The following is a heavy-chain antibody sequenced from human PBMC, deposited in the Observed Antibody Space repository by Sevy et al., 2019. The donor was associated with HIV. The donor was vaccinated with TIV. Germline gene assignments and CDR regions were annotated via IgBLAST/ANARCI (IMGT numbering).Heavy chain of an antibody. V-gene: IGHV3-21*01. Sequence: GGSLRLSCAASGFTFSSYSMNWVLQAPGKGLEWVSSISSSSSYIYYADSVKGRFTISRDNAKNSLYLQMNSLRAEDTAVYYCARDPHSSSWPYYFDYWGQGTLVTVSS. CDR2: ISSSSSYI. CDR3: ARDPHSSSWPYYFDY. D-gene: IGHD6-13*01. CDR1: GFTFSSYS. J-gene: IGHJ4*02.